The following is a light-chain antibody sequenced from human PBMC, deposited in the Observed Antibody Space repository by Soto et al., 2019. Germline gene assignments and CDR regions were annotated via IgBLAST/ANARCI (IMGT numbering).Light chain of an antibody. CDR1: KSNIATGYD. CDR3: QSYDTSLRGVI. Sequence: QSVLAQPPSVSGAPGQRVTISCTGNKSNIATGYDVHWYQQLPGAAPKLLSYGNTNRPSGVPDRFSGSKYGASASLAITGLQVEDEADYYCQSYDTSLRGVIFGGGTKLTVL. J-gene: IGLJ2*01. CDR2: GNT. V-gene: IGLV1-40*01.